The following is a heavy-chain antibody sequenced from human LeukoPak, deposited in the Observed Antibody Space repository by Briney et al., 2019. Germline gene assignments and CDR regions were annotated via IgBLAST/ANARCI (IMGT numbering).Heavy chain of an antibody. V-gene: IGHV3-23*01. CDR2: ISGSGGST. D-gene: IGHD6-19*01. J-gene: IGHJ6*03. Sequence: GGSLRLSCAGSGFTFNNYGIHWVRQAPGKGLEWVSAISGSGGSTYYADSVKGRFTISRDNSKNTLYLQMNSLRAEDTAVYYCAKDFSSGWSSFGYYMDVWGKGTTVTVSS. CDR3: AKDFSSGWSSFGYYMDV. CDR1: GFTFNNYG.